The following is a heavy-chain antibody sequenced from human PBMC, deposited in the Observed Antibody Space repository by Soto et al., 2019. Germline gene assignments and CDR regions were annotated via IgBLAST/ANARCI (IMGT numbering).Heavy chain of an antibody. V-gene: IGHV4-39*01. CDR3: AGHVEWGSGWYYYGMDV. CDR2: IYYSGST. J-gene: IGHJ6*02. D-gene: IGHD6-19*01. CDR1: GGSISSSSYY. Sequence: SETLSLTCTVSGGSISSSSYYWGWIRQPPGKGLEWIGSIYYSGSTYYNPSLKSRVTISVDTSKNQYSLKLSSVAAADTAVYYCAGHVEWGSGWYYYGMDVWGQGTTVTVSS.